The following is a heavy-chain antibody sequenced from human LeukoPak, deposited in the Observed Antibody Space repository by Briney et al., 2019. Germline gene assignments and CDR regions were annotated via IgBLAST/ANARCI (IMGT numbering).Heavy chain of an antibody. V-gene: IGHV4-31*03. J-gene: IGHJ5*02. CDR2: IYYSGNT. Sequence: PSQTLSLTCTDSGASISSGGYYWSWIRQHPGKGLEWIGYIYYSGNTYYNPSLKSRVTISVDTSKNQFSLKLSSVTAAVTAVYYCARDSGDWFDPWGQGTLVTVSS. CDR3: ARDSGDWFDP. CDR1: GASISSGGYY.